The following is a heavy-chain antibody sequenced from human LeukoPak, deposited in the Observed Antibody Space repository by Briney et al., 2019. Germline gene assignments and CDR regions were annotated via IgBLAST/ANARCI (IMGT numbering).Heavy chain of an antibody. CDR1: GFTFSSYS. CDR3: ARDIAVAGYYYYGMDV. D-gene: IGHD6-19*01. J-gene: IGHJ6*02. Sequence: GGSLRISCAASGFTFSSYSMNWVRQAPGKGLEWVSSISSSSSYIYYADSVKGRFTISRDNAKNSLYLQMNSLRAEDTAVYYCARDIAVAGYYYYGMDVWGQGTTVTVSS. CDR2: ISSSSSYI. V-gene: IGHV3-21*01.